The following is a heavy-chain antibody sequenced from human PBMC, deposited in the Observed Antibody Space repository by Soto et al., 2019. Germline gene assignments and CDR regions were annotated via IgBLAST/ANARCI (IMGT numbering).Heavy chain of an antibody. Sequence: QVQLVESGGDLVKPGGSLRLSCAASGFTFSDYYMTWIRQAPGKGLEWLSYVSGSSGHTNYADSVRGRFTISRDNAENSLSLQMNSLRAEDTAVYYCASRGTFDAFDIWGQGTMVTVSS. V-gene: IGHV3-11*05. CDR3: ASRGTFDAFDI. CDR1: GFTFSDYY. CDR2: VSGSSGHT. J-gene: IGHJ3*02. D-gene: IGHD1-1*01.